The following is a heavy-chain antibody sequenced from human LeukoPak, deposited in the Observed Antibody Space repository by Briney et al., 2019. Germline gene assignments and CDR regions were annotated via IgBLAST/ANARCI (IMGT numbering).Heavy chain of an antibody. CDR1: GGSISSSSYY. CDR3: ARDRGAVAGYFDY. V-gene: IGHV4-39*07. D-gene: IGHD6-19*01. J-gene: IGHJ4*02. CDR2: IYYSGST. Sequence: SETRSLTCTVSGGSISSSSYYWGWIRQPPGKGLEWIGSIYYSGSTYYNPSLKSRVTISVDTSKNQFSLKLSSVTAADTAVYYCARDRGAVAGYFDYWGQGTLVTVSS.